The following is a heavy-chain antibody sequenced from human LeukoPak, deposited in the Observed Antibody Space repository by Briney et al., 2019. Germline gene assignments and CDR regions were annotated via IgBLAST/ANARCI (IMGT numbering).Heavy chain of an antibody. Sequence: PGGSLRLSCAASGLTFSAAWMGWVRQTPGKGLEWVGRIKSKGGGGTTDYAAPVKGRFTISRDDSRNTLFLQMNSLKTEDTAVYYYAWHSDYYYRMDVWGQGTTVTVSS. J-gene: IGHJ6*02. V-gene: IGHV3-15*01. CDR3: AWHSDYYYRMDV. CDR1: GLTFSAAW. D-gene: IGHD2-21*01. CDR2: IKSKGGGGTT.